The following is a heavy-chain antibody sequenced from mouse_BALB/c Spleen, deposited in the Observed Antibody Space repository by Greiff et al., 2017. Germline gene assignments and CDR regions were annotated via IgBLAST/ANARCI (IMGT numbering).Heavy chain of an antibody. CDR3: ARVRYGNYGLYYAMDY. J-gene: IGHJ4*01. V-gene: IGHV1S137*01. CDR2: ISTYYGDA. D-gene: IGHD2-10*02. Sequence: QVQLQQSGAELVRPGVSVKISCKGSGYTFTDYAMHWVKQSHAKSLEWIGVISTYYGDASYNQKFKGKATMTVDKSSSTAYMELARLTSEDSAIYYCARVRYGNYGLYYAMDYWGQGTSVTVSS. CDR1: GYTFTDYA.